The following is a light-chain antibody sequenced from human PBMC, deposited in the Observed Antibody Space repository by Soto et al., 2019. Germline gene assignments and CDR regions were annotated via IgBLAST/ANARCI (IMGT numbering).Light chain of an antibody. V-gene: IGKV3-11*01. CDR1: QSVSSY. J-gene: IGKJ4*01. CDR2: DAS. CDR3: QQRSNWPRELT. Sequence: EIVLTQSPATLSLSPGARATLSCRASQSVSSYLAWYQQKPGQAPRLLIYDASNRATGIPARFSGSGSGTDFTLTISSLEPEEFAVYYCQQRSNWPRELTFGGGTKVEIK.